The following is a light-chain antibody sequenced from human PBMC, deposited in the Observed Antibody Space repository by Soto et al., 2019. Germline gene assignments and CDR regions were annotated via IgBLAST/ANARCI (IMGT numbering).Light chain of an antibody. CDR1: QGISSY. Sequence: DIQLTQSPSFLSASVGDRVTITCRASQGISSYLAWYQQKPGKAPKLLIYAPSTLQSGVPSRFSGSGSRTEFTLTISSLQPEDFATYYCQQLNSYPPWTFGQGTKVEIK. J-gene: IGKJ1*01. CDR3: QQLNSYPPWT. CDR2: APS. V-gene: IGKV1-9*01.